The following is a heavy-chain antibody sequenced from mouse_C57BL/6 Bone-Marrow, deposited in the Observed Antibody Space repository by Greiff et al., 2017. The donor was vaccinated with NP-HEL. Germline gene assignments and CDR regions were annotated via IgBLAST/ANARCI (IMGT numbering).Heavy chain of an antibody. J-gene: IGHJ3*01. CDR3: AREDFPFAY. Sequence: EVKVVESGGGLVQPGGSLKLSCAASGFTFSDYYMYWVRQTPEKRLEWVAYISNGGGSTYYPDTVKGRFTISIDNAKNTLYLQMCRLKSEDTAMYYCAREDFPFAYWGQGTLVTVSA. CDR1: GFTFSDYY. CDR2: ISNGGGST. V-gene: IGHV5-12*01.